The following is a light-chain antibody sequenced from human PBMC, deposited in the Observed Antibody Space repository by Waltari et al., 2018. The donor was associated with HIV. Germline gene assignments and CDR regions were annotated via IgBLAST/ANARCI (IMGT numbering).Light chain of an antibody. CDR1: QSVSTY. Sequence: DIQVTQSPSSLSASVGDRVTIACRTSQSVSTYVNWYQQKPGEAPKLLISVASALQSGVPSRFSGSGSVTDFTLTISSLQPEDFATYYCLQSYSSPLSFGPGTRVDIK. J-gene: IGKJ3*01. CDR3: LQSYSSPLS. V-gene: IGKV1-39*01. CDR2: VAS.